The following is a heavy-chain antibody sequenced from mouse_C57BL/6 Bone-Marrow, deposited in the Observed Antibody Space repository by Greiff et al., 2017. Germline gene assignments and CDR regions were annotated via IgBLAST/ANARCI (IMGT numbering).Heavy chain of an antibody. Sequence: VQLQESGAELVRPGTSVKMSCKASGYTFTNYWIGWAKQRPGHGLEWIGDIYPGGGYTNYNEKFKGKATLTADKSSSTAYMQFSSLTSEDSAIYYCARSALCRPYYFDYWGQGTTLTVSS. CDR2: IYPGGGYT. J-gene: IGHJ2*01. V-gene: IGHV1-63*01. D-gene: IGHD1-1*02. CDR1: GYTFTNYW. CDR3: ARSALCRPYYFDY.